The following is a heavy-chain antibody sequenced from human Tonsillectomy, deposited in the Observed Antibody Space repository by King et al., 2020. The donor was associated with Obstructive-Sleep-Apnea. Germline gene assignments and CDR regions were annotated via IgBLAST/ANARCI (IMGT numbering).Heavy chain of an antibody. Sequence: VQLVESGGGLVQPGGSLRLSCAASGFTFSRYSMDWVRQAPGKGLEWVSYISSSSGTIYYADSVKGRFTISRDNAKSSLYLQMNSLRAEDTAVYYCAGMTQTDAFDIWGQGTMVTVPS. V-gene: IGHV3-48*04. CDR3: AGMTQTDAFDI. CDR2: ISSSSGTI. J-gene: IGHJ3*02. CDR1: GFTFSRYS.